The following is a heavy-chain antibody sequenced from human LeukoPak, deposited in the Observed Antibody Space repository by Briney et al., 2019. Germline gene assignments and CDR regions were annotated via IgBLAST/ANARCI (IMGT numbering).Heavy chain of an antibody. J-gene: IGHJ4*02. CDR2: INQVGSEK. V-gene: IGHV3-7*03. D-gene: IGHD6-6*01. CDR1: GFPFSAYW. Sequence: GGSLRLSCAASGFPFSAYWMNWVRQAPGKGLEWVASINQVGSEKYYVDSVKGRFTISRDNAKTSLYLQMNSLRAEDTAVYYCTRDGVAASLYFDCWGQGTLVTVSS. CDR3: TRDGVAASLYFDC.